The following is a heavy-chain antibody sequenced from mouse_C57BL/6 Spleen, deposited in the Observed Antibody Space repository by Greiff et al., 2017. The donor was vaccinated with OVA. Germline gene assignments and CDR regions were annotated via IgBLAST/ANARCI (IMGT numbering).Heavy chain of an antibody. Sequence: EVKLMESGGGLVQPGGSMKLSCVASAFTFSNYWMNWVRQSPEKGLEWVAQIRLKSDNYATHYAESVKGRFTISRDDSKSSVYLQMNNIRAEDTGIYYCTHTAQASWFAYWGQGTLVTVSS. J-gene: IGHJ3*01. CDR3: THTAQASWFAY. D-gene: IGHD3-2*02. V-gene: IGHV6-3*01. CDR2: IRLKSDNYAT. CDR1: AFTFSNYW.